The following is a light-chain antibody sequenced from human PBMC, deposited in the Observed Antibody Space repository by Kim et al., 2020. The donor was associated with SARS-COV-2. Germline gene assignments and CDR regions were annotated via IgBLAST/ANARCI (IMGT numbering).Light chain of an antibody. J-gene: IGLJ2*01. CDR1: SLRSYY. Sequence: SSELTQDPAVSVALGQTVRITCQGDSLRSYYASWYQQKPGQAPLLVIYGKNNRPSGTPDRFSGSSSGNTASLTITGAQAEDEAGYYCNPRDSNTNVVFGGGTQLTVL. CDR2: GKN. CDR3: NPRDSNTNVV. V-gene: IGLV3-19*01.